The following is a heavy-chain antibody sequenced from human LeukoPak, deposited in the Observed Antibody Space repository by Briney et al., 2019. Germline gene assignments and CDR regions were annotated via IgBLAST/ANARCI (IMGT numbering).Heavy chain of an antibody. Sequence: SETLSLTCTVSGGSISSSSYYWGWIRRPPGKGLEWIGSIYYSGSTYYNPSLKSRVTISVDTSKNQFSLKLSSVTAADTAVYYCARPPVWGQGTTVTVSS. CDR1: GGSISSSSYY. CDR2: IYYSGST. V-gene: IGHV4-39*01. J-gene: IGHJ6*02. CDR3: ARPPV.